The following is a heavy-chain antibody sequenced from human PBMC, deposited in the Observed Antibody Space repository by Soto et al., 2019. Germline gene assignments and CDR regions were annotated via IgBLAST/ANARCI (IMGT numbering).Heavy chain of an antibody. Sequence: SQTLSLTCAISGDSVSSNSAAWNWIRQSPSRGLEWLGRTYYRSKWYNDYAVSVKSRITINPDTSKNQFSLQLNSVTPEDTALYYCARVSSSSSIYYYYGMDVWGQGTTVTVSS. CDR1: GDSVSSNSAA. J-gene: IGHJ6*02. V-gene: IGHV6-1*01. CDR3: ARVSSSSSIYYYYGMDV. CDR2: TYYRSKWYN. D-gene: IGHD6-6*01.